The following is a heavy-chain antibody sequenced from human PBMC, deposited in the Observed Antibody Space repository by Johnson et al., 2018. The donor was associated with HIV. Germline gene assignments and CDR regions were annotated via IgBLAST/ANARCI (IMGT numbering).Heavy chain of an antibody. CDR2: FYSGGFT. CDR1: GITVSSNY. CDR3: ARGGYGEVFDI. V-gene: IGHV3-66*01. J-gene: IGHJ3*02. D-gene: IGHD4-17*01. Sequence: EQLVESGGGLAQPGGSLRLSCAASGITVSSNYMSWVRQAPGKGLEWVSVFYSGGFTYYAEPVKGRFTISRDNSKNTLYLQMNSLRAEDTAVYYCARGGYGEVFDIWGQGTMVTVSS.